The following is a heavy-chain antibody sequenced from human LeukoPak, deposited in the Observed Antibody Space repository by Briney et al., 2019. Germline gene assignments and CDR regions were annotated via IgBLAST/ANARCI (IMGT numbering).Heavy chain of an antibody. CDR1: GGSISSGGYS. D-gene: IGHD2-8*01. Sequence: TLSLTCAVSGGSISSGGYSWSWIRQPPGKGLEWIGYIYHSGSTYYNPSLKSRVTISVDRSKNQFSLKLSSVTAADTAVYYCARDQGNGGPYYFDYWGQGTLVTVSS. J-gene: IGHJ4*02. CDR2: IYHSGST. CDR3: ARDQGNGGPYYFDY. V-gene: IGHV4-30-2*01.